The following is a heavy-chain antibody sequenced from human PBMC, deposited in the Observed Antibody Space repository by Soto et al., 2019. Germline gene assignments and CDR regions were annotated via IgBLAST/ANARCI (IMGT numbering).Heavy chain of an antibody. Sequence: SETLSLTCTVSGGSITTYQWSWIRQPPGKGLEWIGGYSGFTNYNPSLESRATISVDHSKNQFFLTLRSVTAADTAVFYCARDYGDYSFFFDYWGQGALVTVSS. CDR1: GGSITTYQ. D-gene: IGHD4-17*01. CDR3: ARDYGDYSFFFDY. CDR2: YSGFT. J-gene: IGHJ4*02. V-gene: IGHV4-59*01.